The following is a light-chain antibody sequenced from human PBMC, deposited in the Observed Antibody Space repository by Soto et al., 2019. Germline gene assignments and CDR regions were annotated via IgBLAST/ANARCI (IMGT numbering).Light chain of an antibody. CDR1: QSLCYSDDGNTY. J-gene: IGKJ4*01. CDR2: DVS. CDR3: QEYNHWHPIT. Sequence: DIVMTQTPLSLPFTPGEPSSISCVSSQSLCYSDDGNTYLIWYQQKPDQAPRLLIYDVSNRATGIPARFSGSGSGTEFTLTISSLQSEDLAVYYCQEYNHWHPITFGGGTKVDIK. V-gene: IGKV2-40*01.